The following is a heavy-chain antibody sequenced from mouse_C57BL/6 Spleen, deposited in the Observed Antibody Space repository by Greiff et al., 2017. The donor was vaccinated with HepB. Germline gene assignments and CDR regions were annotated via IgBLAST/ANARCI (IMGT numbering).Heavy chain of an antibody. Sequence: VQLQQSGAELVRPGASVKLSCTASGFNIKDDYMHWVKQRPEQGLEWIGWIDPENGDTEYASKFQGKATITADTSSNTAYLQLSSLTSEDTAVYYCTTHYYGRDYFDYWGQGTTLTVSS. J-gene: IGHJ2*01. V-gene: IGHV14-4*01. CDR2: IDPENGDT. CDR3: TTHYYGRDYFDY. D-gene: IGHD1-1*01. CDR1: GFNIKDDY.